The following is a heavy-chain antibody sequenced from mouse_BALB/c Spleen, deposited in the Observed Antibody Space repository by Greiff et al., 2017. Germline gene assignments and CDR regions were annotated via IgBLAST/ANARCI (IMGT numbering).Heavy chain of an antibody. Sequence: VQLQQSGGGLVKPGGSLKLSCAASGFTFSDYYMYWVRQTPEKRLEWVATISDGGSYTYYPDSVKGRFTISRDNAKNNLYLQMSSLKSEDTAMYYCARNYYGSSYAAWFAYWGQGTLVTVSA. CDR1: GFTFSDYY. V-gene: IGHV5-4*02. J-gene: IGHJ3*01. CDR2: ISDGGSYT. CDR3: ARNYYGSSYAAWFAY. D-gene: IGHD1-1*01.